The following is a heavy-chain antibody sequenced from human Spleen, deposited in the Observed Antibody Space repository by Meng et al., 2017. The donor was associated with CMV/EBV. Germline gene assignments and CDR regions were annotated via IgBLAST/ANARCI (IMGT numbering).Heavy chain of an antibody. V-gene: IGHV1-24*01. D-gene: IGHD3-3*01. Sequence: ASVKVSCKVSGYTLTELSMHWVRQAPGKGLEWMGGFDPEDGETIYAQKFQGRVTMTEDTSTDTAYMELSSLRSEDTAVYYCATTHRNDFWSGYFHWFDPWGQGTLVTVS. CDR1: GYTLTELS. CDR2: FDPEDGET. J-gene: IGHJ5*02. CDR3: ATTHRNDFWSGYFHWFDP.